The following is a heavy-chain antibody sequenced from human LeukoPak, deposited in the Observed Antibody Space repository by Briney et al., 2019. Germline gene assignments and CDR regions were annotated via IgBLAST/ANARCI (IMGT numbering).Heavy chain of an antibody. CDR1: GYTFTSYA. Sequence: GASVKVSCKASGYTFTSYAMNWVRQAPGQGLEWMGGIIPIFGTANYAQKFQGRVTITADESTSTAYMELSSLRSEDTAVYYCARDLTDHYYGRDYYYYMDVWGKGTTVTISS. CDR3: ARDLTDHYYGRDYYYYMDV. CDR2: IIPIFGTA. D-gene: IGHD3-10*01. J-gene: IGHJ6*03. V-gene: IGHV1-69*13.